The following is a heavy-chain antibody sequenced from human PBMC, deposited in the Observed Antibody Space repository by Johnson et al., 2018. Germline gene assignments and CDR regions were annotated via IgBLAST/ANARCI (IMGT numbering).Heavy chain of an antibody. CDR2: IRSKVYGGTT. V-gene: IGHV3-49*05. D-gene: IGHD4-17*01. CDR1: GFTFADYA. CDR3: AKDCGDNSYYYYHMDV. J-gene: IGHJ6*03. Sequence: VQLVQSGGGLVKPGRSLRLSCTASGFTFADYAMSWLRQAPGKGLEYVGFIRSKVYGGTTGSGASVKGGFNISRDDSKTNAYLQMNSLKTEDTAVYYCAKDCGDNSYYYYHMDVWGKGTTVTVSS.